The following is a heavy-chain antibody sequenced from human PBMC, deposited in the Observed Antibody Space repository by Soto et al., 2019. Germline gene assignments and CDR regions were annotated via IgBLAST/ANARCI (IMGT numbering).Heavy chain of an antibody. CDR2: IYYSGST. J-gene: IGHJ6*02. V-gene: IGHV4-59*01. CDR3: ARDSISGRYGYYYGMDV. CDR1: GGSISSYY. Sequence: QVQLQESGPRLVKPSETLSLTCTVSGGSISSYYWSWIRQPPGKGLEWIGYIYYSGSTNYNPSLTIRVTISVDTSKHHFALRLSSVTAADTAVDYCARDSISGRYGYYYGMDVWGQGTTVTVSS. D-gene: IGHD1-26*01.